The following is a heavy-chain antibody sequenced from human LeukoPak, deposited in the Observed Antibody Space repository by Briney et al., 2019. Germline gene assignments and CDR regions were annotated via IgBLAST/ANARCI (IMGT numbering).Heavy chain of an antibody. J-gene: IGHJ4*02. D-gene: IGHD3-22*01. CDR3: ARTYYYDSSGYYVDY. V-gene: IGHV4-59*08. CDR2: IHYTGST. CDR1: GGSVSGYY. Sequence: SETLSLTCTVSGGSVSGYYWSWIRQPPGKGLEWIGYIHYTGSTNYNPSLKSRLTISVDTSKNQFSLKLSSVTAADTAVYYCARTYYYDSSGYYVDYWGQGTLVTVSS.